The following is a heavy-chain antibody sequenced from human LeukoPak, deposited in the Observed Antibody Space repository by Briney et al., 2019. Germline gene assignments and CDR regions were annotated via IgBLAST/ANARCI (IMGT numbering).Heavy chain of an antibody. V-gene: IGHV3-66*01. J-gene: IGHJ4*02. CDR1: GFTAGSIH. D-gene: IGHD6-19*01. CDR3: ARASQWLAFAY. CDR2: IYNGDNT. Sequence: PLGSLRLSCAVPGFTAGSIHMGWVRQAPGEGLEWGSVIYNGDNTYYAESVRGRFTSSRDNSKNTMYLQMNSLRAEDTAVYYCARASQWLAFAYWGQGTLVTVSS.